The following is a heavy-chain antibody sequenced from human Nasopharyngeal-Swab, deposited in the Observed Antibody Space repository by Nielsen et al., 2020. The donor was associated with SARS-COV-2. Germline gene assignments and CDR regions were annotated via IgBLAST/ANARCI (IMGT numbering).Heavy chain of an antibody. Sequence: SETLSLTCTAPGGSISSGGYYWSWIRQHPGKGLECIGYIYYSGRTYYNPSLKSRVTISVDTSKNQFSLKLSSVTAADTAVYYCARELSSITIFGVVTRYFDYWGQGTLVTVSS. CDR2: IYYSGRT. CDR3: ARELSSITIFGVVTRYFDY. J-gene: IGHJ4*02. CDR1: GGSISSGGYY. V-gene: IGHV4-31*03. D-gene: IGHD3-3*01.